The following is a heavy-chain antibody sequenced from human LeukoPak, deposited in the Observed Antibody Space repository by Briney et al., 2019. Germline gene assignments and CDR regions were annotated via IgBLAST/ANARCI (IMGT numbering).Heavy chain of an antibody. V-gene: IGHV3-23*01. CDR3: AKCRQQLVMPDY. Sequence: GGSLRLSCAASGFTFSSYAMSWVRRAPGKGLEWVSAISGSGGSTYYADSVKGRFTISRDNSKNTLYLQMNSLRAEDTAVYYCAKCRQQLVMPDYWGQGTLVTVSS. CDR2: ISGSGGST. CDR1: GFTFSSYA. J-gene: IGHJ4*02. D-gene: IGHD6-13*01.